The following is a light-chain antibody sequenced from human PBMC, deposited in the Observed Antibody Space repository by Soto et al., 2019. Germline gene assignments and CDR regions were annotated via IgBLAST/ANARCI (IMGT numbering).Light chain of an antibody. V-gene: IGLV1-47*01. Sequence: QSALTRPPSVSGTPGQRVSISCSGDSSTFANNYVHWYQQVPGAAPKLLMYRTDQRPSGVPERFSGSKSGTSASLTISGLRPEDEAQYYCAAYTGNWNGPVFGGGTKLTVL. CDR1: SSTFANNY. J-gene: IGLJ2*01. CDR3: AAYTGNWNGPV. CDR2: RTD.